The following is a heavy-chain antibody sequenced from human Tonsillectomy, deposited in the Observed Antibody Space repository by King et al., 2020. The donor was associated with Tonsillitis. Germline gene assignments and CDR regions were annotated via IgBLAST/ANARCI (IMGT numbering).Heavy chain of an antibody. CDR2: ISGSGGST. CDR1: GFTFSSYA. D-gene: IGHD3-3*01. V-gene: IGHV3-23*01. Sequence: EVPLQESGGGLVQPGGSLRLSCTASGFTFSSYAMSWVRQAPGKGLEWVSAISGSGGSTYYADSVKGRFTISRDNSKKTLYLQMNSLRAEDTAVYYCATLPYDFWSGYYTYMDVWGKGTTVTVSS. CDR3: ATLPYDFWSGYYTYMDV. J-gene: IGHJ6*03.